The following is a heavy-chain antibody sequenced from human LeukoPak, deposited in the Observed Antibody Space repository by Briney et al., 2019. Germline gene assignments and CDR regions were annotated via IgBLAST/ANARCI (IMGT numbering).Heavy chain of an antibody. CDR1: GYTLTELS. CDR2: FDPEDGET. V-gene: IGHV1-24*01. Sequence: ASVKVSCKVSGYTLTELSMHWVRQAPGKGLEWMGGFDPEDGETIYAQKFQGRVTMTEDTSTDTAYMELSSLRSEDTAVYYCARLRGESDYGGSYHYYYYYMDVWGKGTTVTVSS. J-gene: IGHJ6*03. CDR3: ARLRGESDYGGSYHYYYYYMDV. D-gene: IGHD4-23*01.